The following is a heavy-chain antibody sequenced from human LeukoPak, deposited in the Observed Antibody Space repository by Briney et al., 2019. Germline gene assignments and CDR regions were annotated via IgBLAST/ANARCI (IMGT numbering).Heavy chain of an antibody. Sequence: SETLSLTCDVSGYSISGGYFWGWIRQPPGMGLEWIGSTAHRGSTYYNPSLKGRVSISIDGSKNQFSLSLTSVTAADTAIYYCARVTRNSGWFFDYWGQGTLATVPS. V-gene: IGHV4-38-2*01. D-gene: IGHD6-19*01. J-gene: IGHJ4*02. CDR3: ARVTRNSGWFFDY. CDR2: TAHRGST. CDR1: GYSISGGYF.